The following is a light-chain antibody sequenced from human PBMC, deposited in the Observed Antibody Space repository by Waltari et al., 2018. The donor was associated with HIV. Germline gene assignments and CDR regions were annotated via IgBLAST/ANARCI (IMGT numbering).Light chain of an antibody. Sequence: QSVLTQPPSVSAAPGQKVSISCSGSTSTVGRYYVSWYQQFPGAAPKLLIYEDNNRSSGIPDRFSGSKSGTSATLGITGLQPGDEADYYCETWDSSLSAVVFGGGTKLTVL. CDR3: ETWDSSLSAVV. CDR1: TSTVGRYY. V-gene: IGLV1-51*01. J-gene: IGLJ2*01. CDR2: EDN.